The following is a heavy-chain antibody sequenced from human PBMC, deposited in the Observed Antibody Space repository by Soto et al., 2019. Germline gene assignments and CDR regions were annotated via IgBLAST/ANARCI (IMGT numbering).Heavy chain of an antibody. CDR1: GGSFGSSAYY. CDR2: INSSGST. CDR3: SRHAPEGFDP. J-gene: IGHJ5*02. V-gene: IGHV4-39*01. Sequence: PSETLSLTCTVSGGSFGSSAYYWGWIRRAPGKGLEWIGSINSSGSTFSNPSLKSRVTLSVDTSKNQFSLKLTSVTAADTALYYRSRHAPEGFDPWGQGTLVTVSS.